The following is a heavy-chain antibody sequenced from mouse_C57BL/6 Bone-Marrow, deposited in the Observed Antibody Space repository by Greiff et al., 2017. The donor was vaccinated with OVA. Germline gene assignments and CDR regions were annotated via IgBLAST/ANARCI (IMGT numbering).Heavy chain of an antibody. Sequence: EVHLVESGPELVKPGASVKISCKASGYSFTDYNMNWVKQSNGKSLEWIGVINPNYGTTSYNQKFKGKATLTVDQSSSTAYMQLNSLTSEDSAVYYCARGGGLLPPWFAYWGQGTLVTVSA. J-gene: IGHJ3*01. CDR2: INPNYGTT. D-gene: IGHD2-3*01. CDR1: GYSFTDYN. V-gene: IGHV1-39*01. CDR3: ARGGGLLPPWFAY.